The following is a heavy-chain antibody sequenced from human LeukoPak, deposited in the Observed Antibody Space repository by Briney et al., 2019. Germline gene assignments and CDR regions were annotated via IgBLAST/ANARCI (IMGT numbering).Heavy chain of an antibody. Sequence: ASVKVSCKASGYTFTSFYMHWVRQAPGQGLEWMGIINPSGGSTSYAQKFQGRVTMTRDTSTSTVYMELSSLRSEDTAVYYCASTLVAAAPFDYWGQGTLVTVSS. J-gene: IGHJ4*02. CDR2: INPSGGST. D-gene: IGHD2-15*01. V-gene: IGHV1-46*01. CDR3: ASTLVAAAPFDY. CDR1: GYTFTSFY.